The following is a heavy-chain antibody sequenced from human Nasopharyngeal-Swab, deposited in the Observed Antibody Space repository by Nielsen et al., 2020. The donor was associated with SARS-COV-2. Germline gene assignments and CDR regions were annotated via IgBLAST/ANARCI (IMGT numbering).Heavy chain of an antibody. CDR1: VFTFSSYD. Sequence: GSLRLSCAASVFTFSSYDMHWVRQATGKGLEWVSAIGTAGDTYYPGSVKGRFTISRENAKNSLYLQMNSLRAGDTAVYYCARERTDCSGGSCYSYGMDVWGQGTTVTVSS. J-gene: IGHJ6*02. D-gene: IGHD2-15*01. V-gene: IGHV3-13*01. CDR2: IGTAGDT. CDR3: ARERTDCSGGSCYSYGMDV.